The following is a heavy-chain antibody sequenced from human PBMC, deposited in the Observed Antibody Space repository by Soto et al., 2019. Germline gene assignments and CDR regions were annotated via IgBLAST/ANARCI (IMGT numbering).Heavy chain of an antibody. CDR1: GFPFSSYN. CDR2: ITSSSSYI. J-gene: IGHJ4*02. CDR3: AIEFISARLPFDS. V-gene: IGHV3-21*01. Sequence: AGWSLRLSCTTSGFPFSSYNMNWVRQAPGKGLEWVSSITSSSSYIFYADSVKGRFTISRDNAKNSLYLEMNILRAEDTAVYYCAIEFISARLPFDSWGQGTLVTVSS. D-gene: IGHD6-6*01.